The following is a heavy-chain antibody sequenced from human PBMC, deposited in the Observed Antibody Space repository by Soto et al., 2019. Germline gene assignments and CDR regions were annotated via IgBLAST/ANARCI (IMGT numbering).Heavy chain of an antibody. J-gene: IGHJ4*02. CDR3: AKDPRLTLDY. Sequence: WGSLRQTCAASEFAYSGYAMSWVRQAPGKGLEWVSTISGSGGTTYYADSVKGQFTISRDNSKNTLYLQMNNLRAEDTAIYYCAKDPRLTLDYWGQGTLVTVS. CDR1: EFAYSGYA. D-gene: IGHD3-16*01. CDR2: ISGSGGTT. V-gene: IGHV3-23*01.